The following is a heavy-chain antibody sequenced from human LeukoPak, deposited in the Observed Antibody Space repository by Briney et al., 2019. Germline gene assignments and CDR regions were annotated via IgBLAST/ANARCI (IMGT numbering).Heavy chain of an antibody. D-gene: IGHD3-3*01. Sequence: GGSLRLSCAASGFTFTTYALHRIRQAPDKGLEWVAVISYDGSNEYYADSVKGRFTISRDNSKNTLYLQINSLRAEDTAVYYCARGGHITIFGVLIDYWGQGTLVTVSS. CDR3: ARGGHITIFGVLIDY. CDR1: GFTFTTYA. CDR2: ISYDGSNE. V-gene: IGHV3-30*04. J-gene: IGHJ4*02.